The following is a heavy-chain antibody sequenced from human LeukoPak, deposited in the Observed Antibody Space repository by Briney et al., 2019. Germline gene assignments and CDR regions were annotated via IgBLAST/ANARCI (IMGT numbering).Heavy chain of an antibody. J-gene: IGHJ4*02. V-gene: IGHV3-21*01. D-gene: IGHD3-22*01. CDR1: GFTFSSYR. Sequence: PGGSLRLSCAASGFTFSSYRMNWVRQAPGKGLEWVSSISSSSSYIYYADSVKGRFTISRDNAKNSLYLQMNSLRAEDTAVYYCEKEAYYYDSSGYYPDYWGQGTLVTVSS. CDR2: ISSSSSYI. CDR3: EKEAYYYDSSGYYPDY.